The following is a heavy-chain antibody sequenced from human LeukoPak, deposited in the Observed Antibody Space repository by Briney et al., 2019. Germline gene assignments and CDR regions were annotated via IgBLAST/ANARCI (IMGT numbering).Heavy chain of an antibody. CDR2: ISGSGGST. D-gene: IGHD6-19*01. V-gene: IGHV3-23*01. Sequence: GGSLRVPCTASGFTFSSYAMSWVRQAPGKGLEWVSLISGSGGSTYYADSVKGRFTISRDNSKNTLYLQMNSLRAEDTAVYYCAKDHYSSGWTGLCSSWGQGTLVTVSS. CDR3: AKDHYSSGWTGLCSS. CDR1: GFTFSSYA. J-gene: IGHJ4*02.